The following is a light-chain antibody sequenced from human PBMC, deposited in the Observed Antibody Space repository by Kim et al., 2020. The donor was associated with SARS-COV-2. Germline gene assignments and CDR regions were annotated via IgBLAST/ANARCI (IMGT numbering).Light chain of an antibody. V-gene: IGLV3-21*04. J-gene: IGLJ1*01. CDR3: QVLSSRDDYV. CDR1: NIGDRS. Sequence: VAPGKTATITCGGSNIGDRSVHWYQQRPGQAPVLVIFYDSDRPSGIPERFSGSNSGNSATLTISGVEAGDEADYYCQVLSSRDDYVFGTGTKVTVL. CDR2: YDS.